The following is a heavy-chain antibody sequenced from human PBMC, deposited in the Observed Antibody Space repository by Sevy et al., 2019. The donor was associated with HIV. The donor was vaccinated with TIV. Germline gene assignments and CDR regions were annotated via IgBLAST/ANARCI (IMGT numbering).Heavy chain of an antibody. CDR1: GFTFSNAW. Sequence: GGSLRLSCAASGFTFSNAWMSWVRQAPGKGLEWVGRIKSKTDGGTTDYAAPVKGRFTISRDDSKNTLYLQMNSLKTKATGVYYCTALAGGSWYGTRGYWGQGTLVTVSS. J-gene: IGHJ4*02. D-gene: IGHD6-13*01. CDR2: IKSKTDGGTT. CDR3: TALAGGSWYGTRGY. V-gene: IGHV3-15*01.